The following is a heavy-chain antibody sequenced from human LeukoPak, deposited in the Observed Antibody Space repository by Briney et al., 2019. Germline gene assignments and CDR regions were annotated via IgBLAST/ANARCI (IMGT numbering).Heavy chain of an antibody. CDR1: GFTFNSYA. CDR2: ISGSGGIT. J-gene: IGHJ4*02. V-gene: IGHV3-23*01. D-gene: IGHD3-10*02. CDR3: AKHVRLWSPLDY. Sequence: GGSLRLSCAASGFTFNSYAMSWVRQAPGKGLEWVSGISGSGGITYYADSVKGRFTISRDNFKDTLYLQMNSLRAEDTAVYYWAKHVRLWSPLDYWGQGTLVTVSS.